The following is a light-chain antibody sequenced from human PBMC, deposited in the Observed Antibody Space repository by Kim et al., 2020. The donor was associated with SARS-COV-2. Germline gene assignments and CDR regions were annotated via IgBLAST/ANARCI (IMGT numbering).Light chain of an antibody. CDR1: SLRSYY. J-gene: IGLJ1*01. Sequence: QDPAVSVALGQTVRITCQGDSLRSYYASWYQQKPGQAPVLVNYGKNNRPSGIPDRFSGSSSGNTASLTITGAQAEDEADYYCNSRDSSGNHHYVF. CDR3: NSRDSSGNHHYV. V-gene: IGLV3-19*01. CDR2: GKN.